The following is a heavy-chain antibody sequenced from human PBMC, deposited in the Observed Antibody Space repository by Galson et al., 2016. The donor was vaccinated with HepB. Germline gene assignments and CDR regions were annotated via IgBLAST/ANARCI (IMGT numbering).Heavy chain of an antibody. CDR3: ARDGDHLPSALFDS. CDR1: GFIFSSYA. J-gene: IGHJ4*02. D-gene: IGHD4-17*01. V-gene: IGHV3-30*04. Sequence: SLRLSCAGSGFIFSSYAFHWVRQAPGKGLEWVAAISFDGSNEYYLDSVKGRFTISRENSKNTVYLQLNSLRPDDTALYYCARDGDHLPSALFDSWGQGTLVTVSS. CDR2: ISFDGSNE.